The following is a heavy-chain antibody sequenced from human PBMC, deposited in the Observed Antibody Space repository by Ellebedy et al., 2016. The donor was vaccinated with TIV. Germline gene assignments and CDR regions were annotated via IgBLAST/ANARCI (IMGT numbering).Heavy chain of an antibody. CDR3: AKYSGYSSGWLDY. V-gene: IGHV3-23*01. Sequence: GESLKISCAVSGVTFSRCAMSWVRQAPGKGLECVSPIDTSGYSTNYADSVKGRFTISRDNSQNTLYLQMNSLRTEDTAIYYCAKYSGYSSGWLDYWGQGTLVTVSS. D-gene: IGHD6-19*01. CDR1: GVTFSRCA. J-gene: IGHJ4*02. CDR2: IDTSGYST.